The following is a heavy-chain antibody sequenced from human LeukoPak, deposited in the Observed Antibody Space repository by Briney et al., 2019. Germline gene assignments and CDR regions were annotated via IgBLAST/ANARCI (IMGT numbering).Heavy chain of an antibody. CDR3: AKGSVYDILTGHYDY. Sequence: GGSLRLSCAASGFTFDDYAMHWVRQAPGKGLEWVSGISWNSGSIGYADSVKGRFTISRDNAKNSLYLQMNSLRAEDTALYYCAKGSVYDILTGHYDYWGQGTLVTVSS. CDR1: GFTFDDYA. V-gene: IGHV3-9*01. J-gene: IGHJ4*02. CDR2: ISWNSGSI. D-gene: IGHD3-9*01.